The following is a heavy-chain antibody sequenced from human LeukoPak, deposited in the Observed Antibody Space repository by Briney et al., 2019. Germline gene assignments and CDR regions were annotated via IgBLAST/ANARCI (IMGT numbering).Heavy chain of an antibody. CDR1: GGSFSGYY. Sequence: SETLSLTCAVYGGSFSGYYWSWIRQPPGKGLEWIGEINHSGSTNYSPSLKSRVTISVDTSKNQFSLKLSSVTAADTAVYYCARAGYSSSWYVRFWFDPWGQGTLVTVSS. CDR3: ARAGYSSSWYVRFWFDP. D-gene: IGHD6-13*01. CDR2: INHSGST. V-gene: IGHV4-34*01. J-gene: IGHJ5*02.